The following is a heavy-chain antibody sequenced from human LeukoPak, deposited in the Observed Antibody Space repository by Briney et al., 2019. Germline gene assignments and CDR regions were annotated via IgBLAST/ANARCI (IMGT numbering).Heavy chain of an antibody. CDR2: IDHSGST. J-gene: IGHJ4*02. Sequence: SETLSLTCTVSGGSISSSSYYWGWIRQPPGKGLEWIGEIDHSGSTNYNPSLKSRVTISVDTSKNQFSLKLSSVTAADTAVYYCARVVGVAATPGEGYFDYWGQGTLITVSS. V-gene: IGHV4-39*07. CDR1: GGSISSSSYY. CDR3: ARVVGVAATPGEGYFDY. D-gene: IGHD2-15*01.